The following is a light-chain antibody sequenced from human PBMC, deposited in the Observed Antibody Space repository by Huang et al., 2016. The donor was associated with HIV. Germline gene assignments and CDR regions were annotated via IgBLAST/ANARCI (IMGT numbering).Light chain of an antibody. CDR1: ERVASRY. V-gene: IGKV3-20*01. CDR2: GAS. CDR3: QQYGSSPGT. J-gene: IGKJ1*01. Sequence: DIVLTQSPDTLSLSPGERATLPCRASERVASRYLAWYQQKTGQAPRLLIYGASRRATGIPDRCSGSGSETDFTLTVSRLEPEDFAVYYCQQYGSSPGTFGQGTKVEIK.